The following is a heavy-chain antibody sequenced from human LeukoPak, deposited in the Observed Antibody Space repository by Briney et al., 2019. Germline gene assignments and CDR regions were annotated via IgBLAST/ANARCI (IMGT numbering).Heavy chain of an antibody. CDR1: GYTFTGYY. D-gene: IGHD2-15*01. J-gene: IGHJ4*02. Sequence: ASVKVSCKASGYTFTGYYMHWVRQAPGQGLEWMGWINPNSGGTNYAQKFQGRVTMTRDTSISTAYMELRRLGSDDTAIYYCARPYCNGGSCHDYFDYWGQGTLVSVSS. CDR2: INPNSGGT. CDR3: ARPYCNGGSCHDYFDY. V-gene: IGHV1-2*02.